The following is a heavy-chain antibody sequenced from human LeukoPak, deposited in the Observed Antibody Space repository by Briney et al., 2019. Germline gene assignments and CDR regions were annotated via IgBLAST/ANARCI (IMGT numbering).Heavy chain of an antibody. D-gene: IGHD3-22*01. CDR1: GGSISSGDYY. J-gene: IGHJ5*02. CDR2: IYYSGST. CDR3: ARGHVRGTMIVVDPRGSFDP. Sequence: SQTLSLTCTVSGGSISSGDYYWSWIRQPPGKGLEWIGYIYYSGSTYYNPSLKSRVTISVDPSKNQFSLKLSSVTAADTAVYYCARGHVRGTMIVVDPRGSFDPWGQGTLVTVSS. V-gene: IGHV4-30-4*08.